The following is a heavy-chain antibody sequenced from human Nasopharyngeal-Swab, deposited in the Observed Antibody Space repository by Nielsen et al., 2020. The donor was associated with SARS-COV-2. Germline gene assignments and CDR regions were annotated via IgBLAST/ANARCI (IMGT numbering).Heavy chain of an antibody. D-gene: IGHD4-23*01. J-gene: IGHJ5*02. CDR2: FYPGDSYT. Sequence: WIRQPPGKGLEWMGIFYPGDSYTNYSPSFQGHVTISADKSISTAYLQWSSLKASDTAMYYCATLTVGGNNWFDPWDQGTLVTVSS. CDR3: ATLTVGGNNWFDP. V-gene: IGHV5-10-1*01.